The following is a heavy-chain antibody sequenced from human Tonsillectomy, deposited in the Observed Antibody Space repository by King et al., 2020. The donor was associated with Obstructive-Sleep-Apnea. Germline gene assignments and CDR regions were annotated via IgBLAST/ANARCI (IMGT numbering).Heavy chain of an antibody. J-gene: IGHJ4*02. CDR2: ISWNSGSI. CDR1: GFTFDDYA. Sequence: VQLVESGGGLVQPGRSLRLSCAASGFTFDDYAMHWVRQAPGKGLEWVSGISWNSGSIGYADSVKGRFTISRDNAKNSLYLQMNSLRAEDPALYYCAKDILYSSRWSALDYWGQGTLVTVSS. D-gene: IGHD6-13*01. CDR3: AKDILYSSRWSALDY. V-gene: IGHV3-9*01.